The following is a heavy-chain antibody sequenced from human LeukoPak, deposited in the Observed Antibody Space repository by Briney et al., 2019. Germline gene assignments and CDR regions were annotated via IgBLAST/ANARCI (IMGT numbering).Heavy chain of an antibody. Sequence: AAVKVSCKASGGTFSSYAISWVRQAPGQGLEWMGGIIPIFGTANYAQKFQVRVTITTDESTNTAYIELSILRSEDPAVHYCATDPGLDFLNWLEPWGQGTLVRVS. CDR3: ATDPGLDFLNWLEP. CDR1: GGTFSSYA. D-gene: IGHD3-3*01. J-gene: IGHJ5*02. CDR2: IIPIFGTA. V-gene: IGHV1-69*05.